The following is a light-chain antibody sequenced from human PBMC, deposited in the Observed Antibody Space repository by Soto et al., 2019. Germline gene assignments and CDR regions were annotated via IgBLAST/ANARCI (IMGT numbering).Light chain of an antibody. Sequence: DIQMTQSPSSLTASVGDRVTITCRASQVIRNDVAWYQQKPGKAPKRLIYAASSLQPGVPSRFSGSVSGIEFTLTISSLQPEDFASYYCLQHNTYPATFGQGTKVE. CDR1: QVIRND. CDR2: AAS. CDR3: LQHNTYPAT. V-gene: IGKV1-17*01. J-gene: IGKJ1*01.